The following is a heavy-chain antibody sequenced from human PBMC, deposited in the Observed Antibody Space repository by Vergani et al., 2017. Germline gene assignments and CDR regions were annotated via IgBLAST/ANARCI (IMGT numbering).Heavy chain of an antibody. CDR3: ARVKVGATSFDY. D-gene: IGHD1-26*01. CDR1: GASIRSSN. CDR2: ISSSSSYI. V-gene: IGHV3-21*01. Sequence: QLQESGPGLVKPSATLSLTCSVSGASIRSSNYYWGWIRQPPGKGLEWVSSISSSSSYIYYADSVKGRFTISRDNAKNSLYLQMNSLRAEDTAVYYCARVKVGATSFDYWGQGTLVTVSS. J-gene: IGHJ4*02.